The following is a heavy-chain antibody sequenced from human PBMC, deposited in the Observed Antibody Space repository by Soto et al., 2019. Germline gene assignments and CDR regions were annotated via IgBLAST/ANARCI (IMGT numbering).Heavy chain of an antibody. J-gene: IGHJ4*02. Sequence: QITLKESGPTLVKPTQTLTLTCTFSGFSLGTRGVGVGWIRQPPEKALEWLALIYWDDDKRYSPSLKTRLTTTKNTSKTQVVLTMPNMDSVDTPPYYCASGFYTYTGYFDYWGQGTLVTVSS. CDR2: IYWDDDK. CDR1: GFSLGTRGVG. CDR3: ASGFYTYTGYFDY. V-gene: IGHV2-5*02. D-gene: IGHD3-3*01.